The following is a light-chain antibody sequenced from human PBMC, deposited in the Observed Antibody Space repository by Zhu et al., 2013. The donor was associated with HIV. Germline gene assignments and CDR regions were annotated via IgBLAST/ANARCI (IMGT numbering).Light chain of an antibody. Sequence: DIQLTQSPSLLSASVGDRVTITCRASQDIDRYLAWYQQTPGKAPTLLVYAASTTQSGVPSRFSGSGSGTEFSLTISSLQPEDFATYYCQHVNNNAAFGPGTKL. CDR3: QHVNNNAA. V-gene: IGKV1-9*01. J-gene: IGKJ3*01. CDR1: QDIDRY. CDR2: AAS.